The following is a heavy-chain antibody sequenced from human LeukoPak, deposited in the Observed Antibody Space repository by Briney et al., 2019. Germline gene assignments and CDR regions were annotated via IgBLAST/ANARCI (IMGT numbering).Heavy chain of an antibody. CDR3: ARAAGYSSSWRHDY. J-gene: IGHJ4*02. Sequence: ASVKVSCKASGYTFTGYYMHWVRQAPGQGLEWMGWINPNSGGTNYAQKFQGRVTMTRDTSISTAYMELSRLRSDDTAVYYCARAAGYSSSWRHDYWGQGTLVTVSS. CDR2: INPNSGGT. CDR1: GYTFTGYY. D-gene: IGHD6-13*01. V-gene: IGHV1-2*02.